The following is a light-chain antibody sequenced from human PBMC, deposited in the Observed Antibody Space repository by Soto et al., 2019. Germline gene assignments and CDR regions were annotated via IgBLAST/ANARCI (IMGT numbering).Light chain of an antibody. V-gene: IGKV3-11*01. Sequence: ESVLNQSPATLSLSQRDSATLSCRASRSVSSYLAWYQQRPGQAPRLLIYDGSSRATGIPARFSGSGFGTDFTLTIASLEPEDFAVYYCQQRSNWPLTFGGGTKVDI. J-gene: IGKJ4*01. CDR1: RSVSSY. CDR2: DGS. CDR3: QQRSNWPLT.